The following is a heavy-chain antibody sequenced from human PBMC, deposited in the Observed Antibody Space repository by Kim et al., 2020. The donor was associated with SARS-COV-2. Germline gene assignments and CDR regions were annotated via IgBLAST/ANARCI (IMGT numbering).Heavy chain of an antibody. D-gene: IGHD1-26*01. CDR3: AKMAGKPTTSRYNWFDP. V-gene: IGHV3-30*02. Sequence: VNGRFTISRDNSKNTLYLQMNSLRAEDTAVYYCAKMAGKPTTSRYNWFDPWGQGTLVTVSS. J-gene: IGHJ5*02.